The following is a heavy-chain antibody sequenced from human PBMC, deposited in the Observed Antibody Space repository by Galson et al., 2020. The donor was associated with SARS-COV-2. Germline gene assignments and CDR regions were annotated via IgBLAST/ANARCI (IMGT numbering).Heavy chain of an antibody. CDR3: ARALSSLLWFGDSTTGSWIDP. V-gene: IGHV4-34*01. CDR1: GGSFSGYY. D-gene: IGHD3-10*01. J-gene: IGHJ5*02. CDR2: INHSGST. Sequence: SETLSLTCAVYGGSFSGYYWSWIRQPPGKGLEWIGEINHSGSTNYNPSLKSRVTISVDTSKNQFSLKLSSVTAADTAVYYCARALSSLLWFGDSTTGSWIDPWGQGTLVTVSS.